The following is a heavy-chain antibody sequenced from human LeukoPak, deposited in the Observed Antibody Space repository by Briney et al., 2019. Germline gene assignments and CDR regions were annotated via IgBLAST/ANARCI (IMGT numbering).Heavy chain of an antibody. CDR3: APEQTSKLDAFDI. CDR1: GGSFSGYY. J-gene: IGHJ3*02. D-gene: IGHD1-1*01. V-gene: IGHV4-34*01. CDR2: INHSGST. Sequence: PSETLSLTCAVYGGSFSGYYWSWIRQPPGKGLEWIGEINHSGSTNYDPSLKSRVTISVDTSKNQLSLKLSSVTAADTAVYYCAPEQTSKLDAFDIWGQGTMVTVSS.